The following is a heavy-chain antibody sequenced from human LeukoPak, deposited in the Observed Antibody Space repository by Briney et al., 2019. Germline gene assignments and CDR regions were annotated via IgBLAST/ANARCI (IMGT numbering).Heavy chain of an antibody. D-gene: IGHD2-21*01. V-gene: IGHV3-30*02. Sequence: GSLRLSCAASGFTFSSYGMHWVCQAPGKGLEWVAFIRYDGSNKYYADSVKGRFTISRDNSKNTLYLQMNSLRAEDTAVYYCAKDVVVIARGGDYWGQGTLVTVSS. CDR2: IRYDGSNK. CDR1: GFTFSSYG. CDR3: AKDVVVIARGGDY. J-gene: IGHJ4*02.